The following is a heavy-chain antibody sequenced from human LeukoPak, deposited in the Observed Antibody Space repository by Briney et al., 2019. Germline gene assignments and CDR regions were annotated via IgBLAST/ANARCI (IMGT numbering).Heavy chain of an antibody. Sequence: SVKVSCKASGDTFNNYIITWVRQPPGQGFGWMGGVMPLFNTPNYAQKFQGRITIITDASTHTPYMELRSLRSEDTAVYSCARVDRHHFYMDVWGKGTTVTVSS. CDR3: ARVDRHHFYMDV. D-gene: IGHD1-14*01. CDR2: VMPLFNTP. V-gene: IGHV1-69*05. CDR1: GDTFNNYI. J-gene: IGHJ6*03.